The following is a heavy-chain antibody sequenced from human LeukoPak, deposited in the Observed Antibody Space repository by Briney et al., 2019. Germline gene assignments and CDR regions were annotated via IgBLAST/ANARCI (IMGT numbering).Heavy chain of an antibody. D-gene: IGHD4-17*01. CDR2: INPNSGGT. CDR1: GYDFNDYY. J-gene: IGHJ4*02. CDR3: ARDYGDY. V-gene: IGHV1-2*02. Sequence: VASVEVSCKTSGYDFNDYYIHWVRQAPGQGLEWLGWINPNSGGTSYAHKFQGRVTITRDTSISTVYMELSTLRSDDTAVYYCARDYGDYWGRGTLVTVSS.